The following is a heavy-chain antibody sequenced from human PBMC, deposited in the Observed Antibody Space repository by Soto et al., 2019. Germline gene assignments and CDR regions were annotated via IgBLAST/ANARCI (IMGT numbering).Heavy chain of an antibody. CDR2: IIPMFGKA. CDR1: GGTFSRYA. V-gene: IGHV1-69*13. D-gene: IGHD3-22*01. CDR3: ARDGTLYDSSGYYYLY. J-gene: IGHJ4*02. Sequence: SVKVSCKASGGTFSRYAINWVRQAPGQGLEWMGGIIPMFGKANYAQKFQDRVTITADESTSTGYMELRSLTSEDTAVYYCARDGTLYDSSGYYYLYWGQGTLVTVSS.